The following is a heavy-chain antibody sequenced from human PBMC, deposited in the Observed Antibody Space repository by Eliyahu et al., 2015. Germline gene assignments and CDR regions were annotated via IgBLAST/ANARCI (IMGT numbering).Heavy chain of an antibody. CDR2: XXRSSSSTI. V-gene: IGHV3-48*02. Sequence: EVQLVESGGGLVQPGGSLRLSCAASGFTFSSYSMXWVRQAPGKGLXXVSYXXRSSSSTIYYADSVKGRFTISRDNAKNSLYLQMNSLRDEDTAVYYCARDGNSYEMKDYDFWSGYYIFGLTPGAPDYYYGMDVWGQGTTVTVSS. D-gene: IGHD3-3*01. J-gene: IGHJ6*02. CDR3: ARDGNSYEMKDYDFWSGYYIFGLTPGAPDYYYGMDV. CDR1: GFTFSSYS.